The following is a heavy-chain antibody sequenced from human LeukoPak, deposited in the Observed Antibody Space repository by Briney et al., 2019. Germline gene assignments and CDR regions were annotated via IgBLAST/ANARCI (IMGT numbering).Heavy chain of an antibody. CDR2: ISSSRGTI. V-gene: IGHV3-48*04. CDR1: GFTFSTYS. D-gene: IGHD1-1*01. Sequence: GGALRLSCDASGFTFSTYSMQWGRPAPGEGLEWVSYISSSRGTIWYADSVKGRFTISRDNAKSSLYLQMNSLRAEDTAVYYCARDLVGTNPDSFDVWSQGTMVTVSS. J-gene: IGHJ3*01. CDR3: ARDLVGTNPDSFDV.